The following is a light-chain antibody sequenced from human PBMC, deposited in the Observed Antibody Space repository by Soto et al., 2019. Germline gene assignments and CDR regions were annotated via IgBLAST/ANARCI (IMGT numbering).Light chain of an antibody. CDR3: QQYGIAPYT. CDR1: QTVRTY. J-gene: IGKJ2*01. Sequence: EIVLTQSPGTLSLSAGERATLSCRASQTVRTYLGWYQQKPGQTPRLLVYGASNRAAGVPDRFSGSGSGTDFTLTISRLEIEDFAVYFCQQYGIAPYTFGQGTKLE. V-gene: IGKV3-20*01. CDR2: GAS.